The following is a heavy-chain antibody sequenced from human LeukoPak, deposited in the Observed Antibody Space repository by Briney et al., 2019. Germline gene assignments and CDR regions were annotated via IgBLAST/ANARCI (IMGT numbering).Heavy chain of an antibody. CDR1: GGSFSGYY. J-gene: IGHJ5*02. CDR2: INHSGST. D-gene: IGHD6-19*01. Sequence: PSETLSLTCAVYGGSFSGYYWSWIRQPPGKGLEWIGEINHSGSTNYNPSLKSRVTISVDTSKNQFSLNLSSVTAADTAVYYCARGQWLGSIGFDPWGQGTLVTVSS. V-gene: IGHV4-34*01. CDR3: ARGQWLGSIGFDP.